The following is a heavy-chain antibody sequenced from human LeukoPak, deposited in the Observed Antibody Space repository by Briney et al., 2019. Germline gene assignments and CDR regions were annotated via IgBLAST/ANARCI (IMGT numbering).Heavy chain of an antibody. V-gene: IGHV4-4*09. CDR2: MYNSGGT. CDR1: GFTFSSYW. CDR3: ARMPVEGTPARHGYFDD. D-gene: IGHD1-14*01. J-gene: IGHJ4*02. Sequence: GSLRLSCAASGFTFSSYWMSWVRQAPGKGLEWIGHMYNSGGTKYMPSLSSRVTISRDTSKNQFSLKLSSVTAADTAVYFCARMPVEGTPARHGYFDDWGQGTLVAVSS.